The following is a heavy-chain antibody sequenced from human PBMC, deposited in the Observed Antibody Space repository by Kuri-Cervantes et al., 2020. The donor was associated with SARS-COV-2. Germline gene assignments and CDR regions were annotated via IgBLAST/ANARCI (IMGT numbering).Heavy chain of an antibody. D-gene: IGHD3-3*01. CDR2: IYTSGST. CDR1: GGSISSGSYY. CDR3: ARGVVITSYYYYMDV. V-gene: IGHV4-61*09. J-gene: IGHJ6*03. Sequence: SETLSLTCTVSGGSISSGSYYWSWIRQPAGKGLEWIGYIYTSGSTNYNPSLKSRVTMSVDTSKNQFSLKLSSVTAADTAVYYCARGVVITSYYYYMDVWGKGTTVTVSS.